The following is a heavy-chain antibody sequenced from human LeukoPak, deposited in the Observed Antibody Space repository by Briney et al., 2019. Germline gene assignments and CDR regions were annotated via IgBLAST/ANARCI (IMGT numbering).Heavy chain of an antibody. CDR1: GFTFSSYE. CDR3: ARGKTSQNIVTRKTYNWFDP. J-gene: IGHJ5*02. D-gene: IGHD2/OR15-2a*01. CDR2: ISSSSNYI. Sequence: PGGSLRLSCAASGFTFSSYEMNWVRQAPGKGVEWVSSISSSSNYIYYADSVKGRFTISRDNAKNSLYLQMKSLRAEDTAVYYCARGKTSQNIVTRKTYNWFDPWGQGTLVTVSS. V-gene: IGHV3-21*01.